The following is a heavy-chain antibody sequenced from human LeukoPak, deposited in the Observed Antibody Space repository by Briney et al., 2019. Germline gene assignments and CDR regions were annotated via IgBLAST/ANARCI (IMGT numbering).Heavy chain of an antibody. CDR1: GGSISSSNW. CDR2: IYHSGST. V-gene: IGHV4-4*02. J-gene: IGHJ4*02. D-gene: IGHD6-13*01. Sequence: SETLSLTCAVSGGSISSSNWWSWVRQPPGKGLEWIGEIYHSGSTNYNPSLKSRVTISVDKSKNQFSLKLSSVTAADTAVYYCARRRALWGAAAGTTSILVWGQGTLVTVSS. CDR3: ARRRALWGAAAGTTSILV.